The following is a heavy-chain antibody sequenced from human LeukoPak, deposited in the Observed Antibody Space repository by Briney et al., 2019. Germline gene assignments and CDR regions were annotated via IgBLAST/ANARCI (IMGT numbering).Heavy chain of an antibody. V-gene: IGHV1-18*01. CDR2: ISAYNGNT. CDR1: GGTFSSYA. J-gene: IGHJ4*02. D-gene: IGHD6-6*01. Sequence: ASVKVSCKASGGTFSSYAISWVRQAPGQGLEWMGWISAYNGNTNYAQKLQGRVTMTTDTSTSTAYMELRSLRSDDTAVYYCARGGLYSSSSWFDYWGQGTLVTVSS. CDR3: ARGGLYSSSSWFDY.